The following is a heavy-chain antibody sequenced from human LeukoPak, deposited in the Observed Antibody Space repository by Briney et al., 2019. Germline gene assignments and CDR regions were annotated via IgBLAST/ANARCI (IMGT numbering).Heavy chain of an antibody. CDR2: TMYRSKWYN. J-gene: IGHJ3*01. V-gene: IGHV6-1*01. D-gene: IGHD1-26*01. CDR1: GDSVSSNSAA. CDR3: ARGLGVGDGLDV. Sequence: SQTLSLTCAISGDSVSSNSAAWNWIRQSPSRGLEWLGRTMYRSKWYNDCAVSVKSRITINPDPSKNQFSLQVNSVTPEDTAVYYCARGLGVGDGLDVWGQGTMVTVSS.